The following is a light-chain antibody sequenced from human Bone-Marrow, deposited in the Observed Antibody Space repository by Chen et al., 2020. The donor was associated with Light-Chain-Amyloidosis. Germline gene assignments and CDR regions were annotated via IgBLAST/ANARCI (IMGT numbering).Light chain of an antibody. J-gene: IGLJ3*02. Sequence: SYVLTQPSSVSVAPGQTATIACGGNNIGSTIVHWYQQTPGQAPLLVVYDDSDRPSGIPERLSGSNSGNTATLTISRVEAGDEAAYYCQVWDRSSDRPVFGGGTKLTVL. CDR2: DDS. V-gene: IGLV3-21*02. CDR1: NIGSTI. CDR3: QVWDRSSDRPV.